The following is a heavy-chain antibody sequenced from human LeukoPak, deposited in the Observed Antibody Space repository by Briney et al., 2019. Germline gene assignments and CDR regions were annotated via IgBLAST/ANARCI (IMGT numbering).Heavy chain of an antibody. CDR1: EFTFSNCG. D-gene: IGHD3-10*01. J-gene: IGHJ4*02. CDR3: AQDQGRRFGYFHY. V-gene: IGHV3-30*02. CDR2: IRNDGSAI. Sequence: GGSLRLSCTASEFTFSNCGMHWVRQAPGKGLEWVAYIRNDGSAIYYVDSVKGRFTISRDNSKSTLYLQMNSLRVADTAVYYCAQDQGRRFGYFHYWGQGTLVTVSS.